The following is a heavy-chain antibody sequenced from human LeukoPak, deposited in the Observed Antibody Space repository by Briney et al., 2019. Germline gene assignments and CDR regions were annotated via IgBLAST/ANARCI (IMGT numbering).Heavy chain of an antibody. CDR3: AKESGYIHGYGCFDY. D-gene: IGHD5-18*01. CDR2: IDSGATNT. Sequence: GGSLRLSCAASGFTFSDYYMSWIRQAPGKGLEWVSAIDSGATNTYYADFVKGRFTISRDNSRNTLYLQMNSLRAEDTAVYFCAKESGYIHGYGCFDYWGRGTLVTVSS. V-gene: IGHV3-23*01. J-gene: IGHJ4*02. CDR1: GFTFSDYY.